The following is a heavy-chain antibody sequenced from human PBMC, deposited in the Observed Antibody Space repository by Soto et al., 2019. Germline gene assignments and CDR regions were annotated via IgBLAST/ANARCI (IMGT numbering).Heavy chain of an antibody. CDR3: ARDAYGGNSDFEI. V-gene: IGHV4-38-2*02. D-gene: IGHD2-21*02. J-gene: IGHJ3*02. Sequence: QVQLQESGPGLVKPSETLSLTCAVSGYSIRSGYYWGWIRQPPGKGLEWLGSIYYSGSTYYNPSLKSRVTISVYTSKNQFSLKLTSVTAADTAVYYCARDAYGGNSDFEIWGQGTMVTVSS. CDR2: IYYSGST. CDR1: GYSIRSGYY.